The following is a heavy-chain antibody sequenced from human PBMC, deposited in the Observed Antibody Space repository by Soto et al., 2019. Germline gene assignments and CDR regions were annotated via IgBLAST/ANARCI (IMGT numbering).Heavy chain of an antibody. Sequence: SETLSLTCTVSGGSISSYYWSWIRQPPGKGLEWIGYIYYSGSTNYNPSLKSRVTISVDTSKNQFSLKLSSVTAADTAVYYCARFVVVPAAIAHYYYYMDVWGKGTTVTGSS. J-gene: IGHJ6*03. V-gene: IGHV4-59*01. D-gene: IGHD2-2*02. CDR2: IYYSGST. CDR3: ARFVVVPAAIAHYYYYMDV. CDR1: GGSISSYY.